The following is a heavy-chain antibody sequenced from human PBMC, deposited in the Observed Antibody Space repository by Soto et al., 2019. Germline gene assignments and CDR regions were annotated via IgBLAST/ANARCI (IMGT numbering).Heavy chain of an antibody. V-gene: IGHV4-34*01. D-gene: IGHD6-25*01. CDR3: TRGRRIDAAHLSAYYYGMDV. Sequence: PSETRSLTCDVYGGAFSGYYWSWIRQPPWRGLEWIGEINRSGSTNYNPSIKSRLTISVDTSKNQFSLKLSSVTAADTAVYYCTRGRRIDAAHLSAYYYGMDVWGQGPTLRVSS. J-gene: IGHJ6*02. CDR2: INRSGST. CDR1: GGAFSGYY.